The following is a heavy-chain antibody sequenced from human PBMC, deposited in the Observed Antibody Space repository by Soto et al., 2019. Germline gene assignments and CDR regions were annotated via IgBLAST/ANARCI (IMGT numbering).Heavy chain of an antibody. D-gene: IGHD6-13*01. Sequence: EVQLVESGGGLVQPGGSLRLSCAASGFTFSSYDMHWVRQATGKGLEWVSAIGTAGDTYYPGSVKGRFTISRENPKNSLYLQMNGLRAGDTAVYYCARGLGRIAAAGRGGDWFDPWGQGTLVTVSS. CDR3: ARGLGRIAAAGRGGDWFDP. J-gene: IGHJ5*02. V-gene: IGHV3-13*01. CDR1: GFTFSSYD. CDR2: IGTAGDT.